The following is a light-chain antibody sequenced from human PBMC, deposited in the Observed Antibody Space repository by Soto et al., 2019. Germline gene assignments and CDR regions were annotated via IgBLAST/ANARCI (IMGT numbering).Light chain of an antibody. Sequence: ENVLTQPPGTLSLSTGERATLSCRASQSLSSSYLAWYQQKPGQPPRLLIYGASSRATGIPDRLSGSGSGTDFTLTISSLEHEDFAVDYCQQFATSPLTFGGGTKVDIK. J-gene: IGKJ4*01. V-gene: IGKV3-20*01. CDR1: QSLSSSY. CDR2: GAS. CDR3: QQFATSPLT.